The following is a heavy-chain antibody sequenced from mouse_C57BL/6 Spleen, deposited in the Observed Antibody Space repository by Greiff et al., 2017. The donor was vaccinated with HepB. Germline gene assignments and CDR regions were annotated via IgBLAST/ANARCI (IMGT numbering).Heavy chain of an antibody. CDR1: GFTFSSYA. V-gene: IGHV5-4*03. Sequence: EVKLMESGGGLVKPGGSLKLSCAASGFTFSSYAMSWVRQTPEKRLEWVATISDGGSYTYYPDNVKGRFTISRDNAKNNLYLQMSHLKSEDTAMYYCAEGRFDGYDVGNYWGQGTSVTVSS. CDR3: AEGRFDGYDVGNY. J-gene: IGHJ4*01. D-gene: IGHD2-2*01. CDR2: ISDGGSYT.